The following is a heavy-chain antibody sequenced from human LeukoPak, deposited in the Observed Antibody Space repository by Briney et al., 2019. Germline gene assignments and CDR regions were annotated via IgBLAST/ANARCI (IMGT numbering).Heavy chain of an antibody. Sequence: PSETLSLTCTVSGYSISSGHYWGWIRQPPGKGLEWIGSMYHSGSTYYNPPLKSRVTISEDTSKNQFSLKLRSVTAADTAVYYCARVFDSGSQAYFYYMDVWGKGTTVTIFS. V-gene: IGHV4-38-2*02. CDR2: MYHSGST. CDR1: GYSISSGHY. D-gene: IGHD3-10*01. J-gene: IGHJ6*03. CDR3: ARVFDSGSQAYFYYMDV.